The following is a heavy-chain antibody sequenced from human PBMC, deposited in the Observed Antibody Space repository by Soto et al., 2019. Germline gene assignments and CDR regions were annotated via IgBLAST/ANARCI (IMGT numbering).Heavy chain of an antibody. V-gene: IGHV3-72*01. CDR1: GFTLSDHY. Sequence: PGGSLRLSCAASGFTLSDHYMDWVRQAPGKGLEWVGRTTNKVNGYTTEYAASVEGRFTISRGDLRNSVYLQMNSLTTEDTAVYYCARARPSIPTSPYGVDVWGQGTTVTVS. J-gene: IGHJ6*02. CDR3: ARARPSIPTSPYGVDV. CDR2: TTNKVNGYTT. D-gene: IGHD2-2*02.